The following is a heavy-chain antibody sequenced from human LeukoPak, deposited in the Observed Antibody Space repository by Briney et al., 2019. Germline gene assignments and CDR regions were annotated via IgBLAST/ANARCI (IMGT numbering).Heavy chain of an antibody. CDR1: GFTFSSYG. CDR2: ISGSGGST. J-gene: IGHJ6*03. CDR3: AREGFSRGYYYYYYMDV. D-gene: IGHD6-13*01. V-gene: IGHV3-23*01. Sequence: GGSLRLSCAASGFTFSSYGMSWVRQAPGKGLEWVSAISGSGGSTYYADSVKSRFTISRDNSKNTLYLQMNSLRAEDTAVYYCAREGFSRGYYYYYYMDVWGKGTTVTVSS.